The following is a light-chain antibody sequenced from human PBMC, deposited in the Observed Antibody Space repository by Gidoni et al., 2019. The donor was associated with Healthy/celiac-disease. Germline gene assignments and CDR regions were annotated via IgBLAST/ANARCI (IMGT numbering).Light chain of an antibody. J-gene: IGLJ3*02. V-gene: IGLV5-45*02. CDR2: YKSDSDK. Sequence: QAVLTQPSSLSASPGASARLPCTLRSGINVGTYRIYWYQQKPGSPPQYLLRYKSDSDKQQGSGVPIRFSGSKDASANAGILRISGLQSEDEADYYCMIWHSSAWVFGGGTKLTVL. CDR3: MIWHSSAWV. CDR1: SGINVGTYR.